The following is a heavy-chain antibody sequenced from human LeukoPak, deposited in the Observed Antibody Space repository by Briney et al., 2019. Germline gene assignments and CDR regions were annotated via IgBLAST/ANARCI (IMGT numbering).Heavy chain of an antibody. Sequence: PGESLKISCKGSGYSFTTYWIGWVRQMPGKGLEWMGLIYPGDSDTRYSPSFQGQVTISADRSLSTAYLQWSSLKASDTAMYYCARRGLTKDFDYWGQGTLVTVSS. D-gene: IGHD4/OR15-4a*01. CDR3: ARRGLTKDFDY. J-gene: IGHJ4*02. CDR1: GYSFTTYW. CDR2: IYPGDSDT. V-gene: IGHV5-51*01.